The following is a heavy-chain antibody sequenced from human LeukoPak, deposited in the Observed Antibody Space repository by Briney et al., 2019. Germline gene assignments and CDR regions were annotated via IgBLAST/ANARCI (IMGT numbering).Heavy chain of an antibody. Sequence: GASVSLLCAVCVHIFRSYAMRWARRAPGRGLEWVSDNSGSGGNTFYGDSVKGRFTITKDNSKTTLYLQMNSLRAEDTAVYYCAKDIRITIFGVVIRYFDYWGQGTLVTVSS. CDR2: NSGSGGNT. J-gene: IGHJ4*02. D-gene: IGHD3-3*01. CDR3: AKDIRITIFGVVIRYFDY. CDR1: VHIFRSYA. V-gene: IGHV3-23*01.